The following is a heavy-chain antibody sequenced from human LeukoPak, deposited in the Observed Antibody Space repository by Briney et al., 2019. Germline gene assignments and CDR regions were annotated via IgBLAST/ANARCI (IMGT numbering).Heavy chain of an antibody. D-gene: IGHD2-2*01. CDR1: GYSISSGYX. CDR2: XYHSGST. V-gene: IGHV4-38-2*01. Sequence: SXTXXLTCAXXGYSISSGYXWGWIRPPPGKGXXGIGSXYHSGSTYYKPSLKRRVTISGDTSKNQFSLKLSSVTAADTAVYYCASTYCSSTSCSLNAFDIWGQGTMVTVSS. CDR3: ASTYCSSTSCSLNAFDI. J-gene: IGHJ3*02.